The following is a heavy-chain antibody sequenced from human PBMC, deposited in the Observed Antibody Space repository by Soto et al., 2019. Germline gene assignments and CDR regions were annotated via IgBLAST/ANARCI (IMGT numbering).Heavy chain of an antibody. J-gene: IGHJ6*02. CDR1: GFIFNGYA. V-gene: IGHV3-30*04. D-gene: IGHD3-3*01. Sequence: QVQVVESGGGVVQPGRSLRLSCAAAGFIFNGYAMHWVRQAPGKGLEWVAVISYDGKNKYYADSVKGRFTISRDNSKSTLILQMDSLRPEDTAVYYCARDPSPLQLLEIYYGMDVWGQGTKVTVSS. CDR2: ISYDGKNK. CDR3: ARDPSPLQLLEIYYGMDV.